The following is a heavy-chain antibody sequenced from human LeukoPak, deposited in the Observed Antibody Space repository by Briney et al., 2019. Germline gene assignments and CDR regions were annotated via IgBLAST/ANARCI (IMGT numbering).Heavy chain of an antibody. V-gene: IGHV3-7*01. CDR2: IKQDGSEK. CDR1: GFTYSRYW. J-gene: IGHJ4*02. Sequence: GGSLRLSCATSGFTYSRYWMSRVRQAPGKGLEWVANIKQDGSEKYYVDSVKGRFTISRDNAKNSLYLQMNSLRAEDTAVYYCARTEYYYDSSGYYFYWGQGTLVTVSS. D-gene: IGHD3-22*01. CDR3: ARTEYYYDSSGYYFY.